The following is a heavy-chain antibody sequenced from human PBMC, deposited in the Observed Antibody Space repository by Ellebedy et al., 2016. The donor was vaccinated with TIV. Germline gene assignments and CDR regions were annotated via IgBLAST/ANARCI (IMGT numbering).Heavy chain of an antibody. CDR3: ARDEVVGASRGYQFYGMDV. CDR1: GHTFRGYY. V-gene: IGHV1-2*02. CDR2: INPNSGGT. J-gene: IGHJ6*02. Sequence: ASVKVSCKASGHTFRGYYIHWVRQAPGQGLEWMGWINPNSGGTNHAQKFQGRLTLTTETSINTAHMELNRLTSDDTAMYYCARDEVVGASRGYQFYGMDVWGQGTTVTVSS. D-gene: IGHD6-25*01.